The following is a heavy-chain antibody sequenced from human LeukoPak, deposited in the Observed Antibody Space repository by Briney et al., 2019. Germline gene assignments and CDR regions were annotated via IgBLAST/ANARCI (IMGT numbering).Heavy chain of an antibody. Sequence: GGSLRLSCAASGFTFSSFAMSCVRQAPGKGREWVSAISAGSSTYYADSGKGRFTISRDNSKNTLYLQMNSLRAEDTAVYYCAKGGSTSPNGINDYWGERTLVTVSS. CDR2: ISAGSST. CDR1: GFTFSSFA. V-gene: IGHV3-23*01. CDR3: AKGGSTSPNGINDY. D-gene: IGHD2-2*01. J-gene: IGHJ4*02.